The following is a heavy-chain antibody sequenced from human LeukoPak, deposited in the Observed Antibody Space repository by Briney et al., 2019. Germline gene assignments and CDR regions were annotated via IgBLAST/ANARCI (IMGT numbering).Heavy chain of an antibody. CDR2: ISGSGGST. J-gene: IGHJ6*02. D-gene: IGHD2-2*01. CDR1: GFTFSSYA. V-gene: IGHV3-23*01. Sequence: PGGSLRLSCAASGFTFSSYAMSWVRQAPGKGLEWVSAISGSGGSTYYADSVKGRFTISRDNSKNTLYLQVNSLRAEDTAVYYCAKSGYCSSTSCLYYYYYGMDVWGQGTTVTVSS. CDR3: AKSGYCSSTSCLYYYYYGMDV.